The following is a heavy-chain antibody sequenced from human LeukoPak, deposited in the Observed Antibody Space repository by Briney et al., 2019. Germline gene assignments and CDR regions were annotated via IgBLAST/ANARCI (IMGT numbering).Heavy chain of an antibody. V-gene: IGHV3-30*18. CDR2: ISYDGRNT. CDR1: GLTFSSFG. J-gene: IGHJ1*01. D-gene: IGHD2-2*01. CDR3: AKDSTPLVVVPAATEYFQH. Sequence: GRSLRLSCAASGLTFSSFGMHCVRHAPDKGLEWVAVISYDGRNTAYTASVRCRFTSSRDNSKNTLYLQMNRLRAEDTAVYYCAKDSTPLVVVPAATEYFQHWGQGTLVTVSS.